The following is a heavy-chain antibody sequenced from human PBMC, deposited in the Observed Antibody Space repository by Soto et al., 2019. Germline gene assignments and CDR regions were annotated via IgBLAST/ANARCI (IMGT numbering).Heavy chain of an antibody. CDR2: IYQSGRT. D-gene: IGHD3-3*01. CDR1: GGSINTFDFS. J-gene: IGHJ6*02. CDR3: AREMTIFGVAPGGGVDV. Sequence: SETLSLTCAFSGGSINTFDFSWSWIRQPPGRGLEWIGSIYQSGRTYYIPSLKSRVTMSLEKSKNQFSLKINSVVAADTAIYYCAREMTIFGVAPGGGVDVWGQGTTVTVSS. V-gene: IGHV4-30-2*01.